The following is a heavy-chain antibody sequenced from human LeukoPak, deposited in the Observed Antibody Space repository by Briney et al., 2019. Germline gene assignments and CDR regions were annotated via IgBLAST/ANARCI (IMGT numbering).Heavy chain of an antibody. CDR3: ASRKLGNDY. J-gene: IGHJ4*02. CDR2: IYHSGST. V-gene: IGHV4-39*07. D-gene: IGHD7-27*01. Sequence: SETLSLTCTVSGGSISSSSYYWGWIRQPPGKGLEWIGEIYHSGSTNYNPSLKSRVTISVDKSKNQFSLKLSSVTAADTAVYYCASRKLGNDYWGQGTLVTVSS. CDR1: GGSISSSSYY.